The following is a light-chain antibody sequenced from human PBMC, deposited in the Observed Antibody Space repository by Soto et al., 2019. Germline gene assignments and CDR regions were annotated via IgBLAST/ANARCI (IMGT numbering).Light chain of an antibody. V-gene: IGLV1-40*01. CDR2: GNS. CDR1: SSNIGAGYD. CDR3: QSYDSSLSGWV. Sequence: QSVLTQPPSVSGAPGQRVTISCTGSSSNIGAGYDVHWYQQLPGTAPKLLISGNSNRPSGVPDRFSGSKSGTSASLAITGLQAEDDADYACQSYDSSLSGWVFGGGTQLTVL. J-gene: IGLJ3*02.